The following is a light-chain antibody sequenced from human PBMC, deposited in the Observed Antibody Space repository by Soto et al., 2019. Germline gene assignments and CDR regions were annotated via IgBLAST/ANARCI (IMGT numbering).Light chain of an antibody. Sequence: EIVLTQSPATLSLSPGDRATLSCRASQSVGNDLVWYHQKRGQAPRVLIYYASNRAIGIPARFSGSGSGTDFTLTISGLEPEDFAFYYCQQRNSWPPTFGGGTRVEIK. V-gene: IGKV3-11*01. J-gene: IGKJ4*01. CDR1: QSVGND. CDR2: YAS. CDR3: QQRNSWPPT.